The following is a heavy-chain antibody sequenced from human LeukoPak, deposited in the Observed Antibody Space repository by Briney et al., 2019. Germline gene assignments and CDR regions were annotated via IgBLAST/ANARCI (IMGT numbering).Heavy chain of an antibody. Sequence: PSETLSLTCTVSGGFVRSNDYYWNWIRQPPGKGLEWNGYIYFSGSTNYNPSLKSRVTISVDTSKNQFSLKLSSVTAADTAVYYCARNYYANRGFDYWGQGTLVTVSS. CDR3: ARNYYANRGFDY. J-gene: IGHJ4*02. CDR1: GGFVRSNDYY. D-gene: IGHD3-10*01. V-gene: IGHV4-61*08. CDR2: IYFSGST.